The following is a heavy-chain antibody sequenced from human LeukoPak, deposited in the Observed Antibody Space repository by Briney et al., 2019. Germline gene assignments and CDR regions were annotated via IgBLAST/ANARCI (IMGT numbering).Heavy chain of an antibody. D-gene: IGHD2-2*01. Sequence: EASVKVSCKASGYTFTAYYMHWVRQAPGQGLEWMGWINPNSGDTKIAQKFQGRVTMTRDTSISTAYMELSRPRSDDTAVYYCARAIDIVVVPAAKLPAVDYWGQGTLVTVSS. CDR2: INPNSGDT. V-gene: IGHV1-2*02. CDR1: GYTFTAYY. J-gene: IGHJ4*02. CDR3: ARAIDIVVVPAAKLPAVDY.